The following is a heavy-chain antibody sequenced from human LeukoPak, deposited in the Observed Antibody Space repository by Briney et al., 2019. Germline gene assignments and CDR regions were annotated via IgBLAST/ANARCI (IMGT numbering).Heavy chain of an antibody. CDR1: GFTFSSYA. J-gene: IGHJ4*02. D-gene: IGHD3-3*01. CDR2: ISYDGSNK. V-gene: IGHV3-30*01. Sequence: GGSLRLSCAASGFTFSSYAMHWVRQAPGKGLEWVAVISYDGSNKYYADPVRGRFTISRDNSKNTLYLQMNSLRAEDTAVYYCVGGREFLEWLSPFDYWGQGTLVTVSS. CDR3: VGGREFLEWLSPFDY.